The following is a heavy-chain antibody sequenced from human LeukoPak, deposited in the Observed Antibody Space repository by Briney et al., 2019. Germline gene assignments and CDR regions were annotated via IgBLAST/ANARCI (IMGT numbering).Heavy chain of an antibody. CDR3: AGGITFGGVIATYTDY. CDR1: GGTFSSYA. J-gene: IGHJ4*02. V-gene: IGHV1-69*13. Sequence: SVKVSCKSSGGTFSSYAISWVRQAPGQGLEWMGGIIPIFGTANYAQKFQGRVTITADESTSTAYMELSSLRSEDTAVYYCAGGITFGGVIATYTDYWGQGTLVTVSS. D-gene: IGHD3-16*02. CDR2: IIPIFGTA.